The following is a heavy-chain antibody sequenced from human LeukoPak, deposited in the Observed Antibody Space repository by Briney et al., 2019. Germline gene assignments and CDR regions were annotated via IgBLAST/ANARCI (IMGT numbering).Heavy chain of an antibody. J-gene: IGHJ4*02. D-gene: IGHD1-20*01. CDR2: ISPSGGST. Sequence: GASVKVSCKASGYTFASYYMHWVRQAPGQGLEWMGIISPSGGSTSSAQKFQGRVTMTRDTSTSTVYMELSSLRSEDTAVYYCARGTSINWNDGEFDYWGQGTLVTVSS. CDR1: GYTFASYY. V-gene: IGHV1-46*01. CDR3: ARGTSINWNDGEFDY.